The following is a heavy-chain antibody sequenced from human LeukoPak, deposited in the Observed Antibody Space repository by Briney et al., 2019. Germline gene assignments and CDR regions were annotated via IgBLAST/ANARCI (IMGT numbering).Heavy chain of an antibody. Sequence: ASVKVSCKASGYTFTAYYMHWVRQAPGQGLEWMGWINPDSGGTNYAQKFQGRITMTRDTSISTAYMELSRLRSDDTAVYYCARRTPYDSPDYWGQGTLVTVSS. V-gene: IGHV1-2*02. J-gene: IGHJ4*02. CDR1: GYTFTAYY. D-gene: IGHD3-3*01. CDR2: INPDSGGT. CDR3: ARRTPYDSPDY.